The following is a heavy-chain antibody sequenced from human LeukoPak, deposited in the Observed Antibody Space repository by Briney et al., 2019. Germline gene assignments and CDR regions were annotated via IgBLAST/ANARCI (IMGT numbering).Heavy chain of an antibody. Sequence: SETLSLICAVYGGSFSGYYWSWIRQPPGKGLEWIGEINHSGSTNYNPSLKSRVTISVDTSKNQFSLKLSSVTAADTAVYYCARVWGGGYYFDYWGQGTLVTVSS. CDR2: INHSGST. CDR3: ARVWGGGYYFDY. CDR1: GGSFSGYY. D-gene: IGHD3-16*01. J-gene: IGHJ4*02. V-gene: IGHV4-34*01.